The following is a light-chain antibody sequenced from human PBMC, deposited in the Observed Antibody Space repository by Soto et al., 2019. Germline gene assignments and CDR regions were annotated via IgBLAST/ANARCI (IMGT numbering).Light chain of an antibody. J-gene: IGLJ2*01. V-gene: IGLV1-44*01. CDR1: DSNLGSNT. Sequence: QSVLTQAPSASGTPGQSVTISCSGSDSNLGSNTVNWYQQLPGMAPKLLIYANFQRSSGVPDRFSASKSGTSASLAISGLQSEDEAHYYCAVWDDGLSGWVFGGGTKLTVL. CDR2: ANF. CDR3: AVWDDGLSGWV.